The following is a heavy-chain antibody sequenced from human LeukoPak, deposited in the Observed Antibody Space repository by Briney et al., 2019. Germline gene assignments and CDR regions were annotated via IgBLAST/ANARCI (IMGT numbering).Heavy chain of an antibody. CDR3: ARVSRGYCSGGSCYSGDYSCDY. CDR2: IYSGGGT. V-gene: IGHV3-53*01. J-gene: IGHJ4*02. Sequence: PGGSLRLSCAASGFTVSSNYMSWVRQAPGKGLEWVSVIYSGGGTYYADSVKGRFTISRDNSKNTLYLQMNSLRAEDTAVYYCARVSRGYCSGGSCYSGDYSCDYWGQGTLVTVSS. D-gene: IGHD2-15*01. CDR1: GFTVSSNY.